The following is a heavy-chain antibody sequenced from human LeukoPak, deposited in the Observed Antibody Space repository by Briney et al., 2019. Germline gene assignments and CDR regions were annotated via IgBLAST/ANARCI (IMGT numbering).Heavy chain of an antibody. CDR2: ISGSGGST. Sequence: PGGSLRLSCAAYGFTFSSYAMSWVRQAPGKGLEWVSAISGSGGSTYYADSVKGRFTISRDNSKNTLYLQMNSLRAEDTAVYYCAKVSYDYVWGSPPGYFDYWGQGTLVTVSS. V-gene: IGHV3-23*01. CDR1: GFTFSSYA. D-gene: IGHD3-16*01. CDR3: AKVSYDYVWGSPPGYFDY. J-gene: IGHJ4*02.